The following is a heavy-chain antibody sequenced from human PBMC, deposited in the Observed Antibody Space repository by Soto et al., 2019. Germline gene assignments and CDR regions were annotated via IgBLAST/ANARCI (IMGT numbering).Heavy chain of an antibody. V-gene: IGHV1-18*01. CDR1: GYTFSSFG. Sequence: QVQLVQSGAGVKKPGASVKVSCKASGYTFSSFGINWVRQAPGQGLEWVGWVSVYNDDTKYAQNFQGRVSLTTDTSTSTTYMEVGSLRSDDTAVYYCARTCRSGGSCYHEYWGEGTLVTVSS. CDR2: VSVYNDDT. CDR3: ARTCRSGGSCYHEY. J-gene: IGHJ4*02. D-gene: IGHD2-15*01.